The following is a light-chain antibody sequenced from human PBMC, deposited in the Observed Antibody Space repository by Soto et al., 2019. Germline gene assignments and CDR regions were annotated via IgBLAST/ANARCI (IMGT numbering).Light chain of an antibody. CDR3: QQYSSSPLT. J-gene: IGKJ4*01. CDR2: SAS. CDR1: QSVSSY. V-gene: IGKV3-20*01. Sequence: IVLKQSPATLSLSPGERATLSCRASQSVSSYLAWYQQKPGQAPRLLIHSASSRATGIPDRFSGSGSGTDFTLTISRLEPEDFAVYYCQQYSSSPLTFGGGTKVDI.